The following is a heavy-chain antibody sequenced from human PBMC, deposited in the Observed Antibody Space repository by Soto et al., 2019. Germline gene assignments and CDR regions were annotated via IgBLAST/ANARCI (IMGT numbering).Heavy chain of an antibody. Sequence: AGGSLRLSCAASGFTFSSYAMSWVRQAPGKGLEWVSAISGSGGSTYYADSVKGRFTISRDNSKNTLYLQMNSLRAEDTAVYYCAKDKTIFGVVITYFDYWGQGTLVTVSS. CDR1: GFTFSSYA. CDR3: AKDKTIFGVVITYFDY. J-gene: IGHJ4*02. D-gene: IGHD3-3*01. CDR2: ISGSGGST. V-gene: IGHV3-23*01.